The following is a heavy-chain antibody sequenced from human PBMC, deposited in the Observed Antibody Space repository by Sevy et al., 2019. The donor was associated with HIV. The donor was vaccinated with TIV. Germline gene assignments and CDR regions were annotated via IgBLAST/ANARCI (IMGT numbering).Heavy chain of an antibody. J-gene: IGHJ3*02. CDR2: ISAYNGNT. CDR3: ARGMGNSEYFDAFDI. CDR1: GYTFTSYG. V-gene: IGHV1-18*04. Sequence: ATVKVSCKASGYTFTSYGISWVRQAPGQGLEWMGWISAYNGNTNYAQKLQGRVTMTTDTSSSTAYMELRSLRSDDPAVYYCARGMGNSEYFDAFDIWGQGTMVTVSS. D-gene: IGHD2-2*01.